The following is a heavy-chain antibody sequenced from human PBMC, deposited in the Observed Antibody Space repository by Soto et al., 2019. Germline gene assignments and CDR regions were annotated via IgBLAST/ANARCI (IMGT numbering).Heavy chain of an antibody. J-gene: IGHJ3*02. CDR2: ISSSSYI. Sequence: PGGSLRLSCAASGFTFSSYSMNWVRQAPGKGLEWVSSISSSSYIYYADSVKGRFTISRDNAKNSLYLQMNSLRAEDTAVYYCARDGEGPTSHGAFETWSQETMVTVS. D-gene: IGHD3-10*01. V-gene: IGHV3-21*01. CDR3: ARDGEGPTSHGAFET. CDR1: GFTFSSYS.